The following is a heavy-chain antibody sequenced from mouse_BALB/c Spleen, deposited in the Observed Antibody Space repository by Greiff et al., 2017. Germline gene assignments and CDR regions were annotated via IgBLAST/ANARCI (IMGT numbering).Heavy chain of an antibody. J-gene: IGHJ3*01. V-gene: IGHV5-6-3*01. CDR1: GFTFSSYG. CDR2: INSNGGST. CDR3: ASSSWFAY. Sequence: EVHLVESGGGLVKPGGSLKLSCAASGFTFSSYGMSWVRQTPDKRLELVATINSNGGSTYYPDSVKGRFTISRDNAKNTLYLQMSSLKSEDTAMYYCASSSWFAYWGQGTLVTVSA. D-gene: IGHD3-1*01.